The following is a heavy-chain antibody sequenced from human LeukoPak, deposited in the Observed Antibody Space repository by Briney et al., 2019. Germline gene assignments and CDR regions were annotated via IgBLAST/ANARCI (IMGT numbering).Heavy chain of an antibody. D-gene: IGHD1-26*01. CDR2: IYYSGST. CDR1: GGSLSSHY. CDR3: ARCIVGATSPWFDP. V-gene: IGHV4-59*11. J-gene: IGHJ5*02. Sequence: SETLSLTCTVSGGSLSSHYWSWIRQPPGKGLEWIGYIYYSGSTNYNPSLKSRVTITVDTSKNQFSLKLSSVTAADTAVYYCARCIVGATSPWFDPWGQGTLVTVSS.